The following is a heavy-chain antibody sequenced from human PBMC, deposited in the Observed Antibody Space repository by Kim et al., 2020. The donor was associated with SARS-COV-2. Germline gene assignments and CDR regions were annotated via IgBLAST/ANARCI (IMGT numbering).Heavy chain of an antibody. Sequence: GGSLRLSCAASGFTFSSYAMRWVRQAPGKGLEWVSVICGSRSNTYYADSVKGRFTISRDNTKNMLYLQMNSLRAEDTAVYYCANKRAIGENYFDYWGQGTLVTVSS. V-gene: IGHV3-23*01. CDR2: ICGSRSNT. J-gene: IGHJ4*02. CDR3: ANKRAIGENYFDY. CDR1: GFTFSSYA.